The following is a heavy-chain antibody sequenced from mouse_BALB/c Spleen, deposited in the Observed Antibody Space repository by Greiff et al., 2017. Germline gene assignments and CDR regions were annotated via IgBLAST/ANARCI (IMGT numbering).Heavy chain of an antibody. D-gene: IGHD1-1*01. CDR1: GYSITSGYY. J-gene: IGHJ1*01. Sequence: DVQLQESGPGLVKPSQSLSLTCSVTGYSITSGYYWNWIRQFPGNKLEWMGYISYDGSNNYNPSLKNRISITRDTSKNQFFLKLNSVTTEDTATYYCARGYYGSSYWYFDVWGAGTTVTVSS. V-gene: IGHV3-6*02. CDR3: ARGYYGSSYWYFDV. CDR2: ISYDGSN.